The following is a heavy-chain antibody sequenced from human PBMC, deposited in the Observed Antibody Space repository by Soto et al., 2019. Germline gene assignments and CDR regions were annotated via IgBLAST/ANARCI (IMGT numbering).Heavy chain of an antibody. J-gene: IGHJ3*02. CDR2: IKSKTDGGTT. Sequence: EVQLVESGGGLVKPGGSLRLSCAASGFTFSNAWMNWVRQAPGKGLVWVGRIKSKTDGGTTDYAAPVKGRFTISRDDSKNTLYLQMNSLKTEDTAVYYCTTRLRWFGGGGAFDIWGQGTMVTVSS. CDR1: GFTFSNAW. D-gene: IGHD3-10*01. CDR3: TTRLRWFGGGGAFDI. V-gene: IGHV3-15*07.